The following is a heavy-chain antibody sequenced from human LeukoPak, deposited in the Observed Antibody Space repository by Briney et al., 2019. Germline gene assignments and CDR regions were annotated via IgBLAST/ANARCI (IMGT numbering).Heavy chain of an antibody. V-gene: IGHV1-8*03. J-gene: IGHJ4*02. CDR3: ARRSGITARPTFDY. Sequence: ASVKVSCKASGYTFTSYDINWVRQATGQGLEWMGWMNPNSGNTGCAQKFQGRVTITRNTSISTAYMELSSLRSEDTAVYYCARRSGITARPTFDYWGQGTLVTVSS. CDR1: GYTFTSYD. CDR2: MNPNSGNT. D-gene: IGHD6-6*01.